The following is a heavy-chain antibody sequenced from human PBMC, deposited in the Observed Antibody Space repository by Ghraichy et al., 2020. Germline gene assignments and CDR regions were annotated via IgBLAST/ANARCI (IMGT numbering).Heavy chain of an antibody. V-gene: IGHV1-18*01. Sequence: ASVKVSCKASGYTFTSYGISWVRQAPGQGLEWMGWISAYNGNTNYVQKLQGRVTMTTDTSTSTAYMELRSLRSDDTAVYYCARRGKITMVRGAYPRDDAFDIWGQGTMVTVSS. D-gene: IGHD3-10*01. CDR3: ARRGKITMVRGAYPRDDAFDI. J-gene: IGHJ3*02. CDR1: GYTFTSYG. CDR2: ISAYNGNT.